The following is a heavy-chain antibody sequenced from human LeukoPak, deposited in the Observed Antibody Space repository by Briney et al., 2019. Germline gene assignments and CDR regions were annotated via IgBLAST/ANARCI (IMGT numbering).Heavy chain of an antibody. CDR2: ISAYNGNT. Sequence: ASVKVSCKASGYTFTNYGIGWVRQAPGQGLEWMGWISAYNGNTNYAQKLQGRVTMTRDMATSTVYMELSSLRSEDTAVYYCARGPHKRTYDRDNWFDPWGQGTLVTVSS. CDR3: ARGPHKRTYDRDNWFDP. J-gene: IGHJ5*02. V-gene: IGHV1-18*01. CDR1: GYTFTNYG. D-gene: IGHD3-3*01.